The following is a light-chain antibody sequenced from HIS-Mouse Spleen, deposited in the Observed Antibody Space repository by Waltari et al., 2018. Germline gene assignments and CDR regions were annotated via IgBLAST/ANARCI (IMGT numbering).Light chain of an antibody. V-gene: IGLV2-23*01. Sequence: QSALTQPASVSGSPGQSITIPCTGTTSAVGSYNLVAWYQQHPGKAPKLMIYEGSKRPSRVSNRFSGSKSGNTASLTISGLQAEDEADYYCCSYAGSSTVVFGGGTKLTVL. J-gene: IGLJ2*01. CDR2: EGS. CDR1: TSAVGSYNL. CDR3: CSYAGSSTVV.